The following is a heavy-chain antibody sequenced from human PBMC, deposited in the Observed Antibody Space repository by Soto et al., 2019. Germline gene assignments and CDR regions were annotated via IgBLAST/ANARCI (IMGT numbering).Heavy chain of an antibody. CDR2: ISYDGSNK. CDR3: ARVSTPTLYGMDV. CDR1: GFTFGSYA. Sequence: QVQLVESGGGVVQPGRSLRLSCAASGFTFGSYAMHWVRQAPGKGLEWVAVISYDGSNKYYADSVKGRFTISRDNSKNTLYLQMNSLRAEDTAVYYCARVSTPTLYGMDVWGQGTTVTVSS. D-gene: IGHD4-4*01. J-gene: IGHJ6*02. V-gene: IGHV3-30-3*01.